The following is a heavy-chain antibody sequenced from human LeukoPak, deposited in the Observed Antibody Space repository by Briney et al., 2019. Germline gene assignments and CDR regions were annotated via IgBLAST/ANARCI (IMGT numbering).Heavy chain of an antibody. CDR1: GLSFSSYG. J-gene: IGHJ4*02. V-gene: IGHV3-30*18. CDR3: AKDGPYTSSFDY. CDR2: ISPDGDNE. D-gene: IGHD6-13*01. Sequence: GGSLRLSCAAFGLSFSSYGMHWVRQGPGKGPEWVAAISPDGDNEYYADSVKGRITISRDNSKNTLYLQMNSLTTDDTAVYYCAKDGPYTSSFDYWGQGTLVAVSS.